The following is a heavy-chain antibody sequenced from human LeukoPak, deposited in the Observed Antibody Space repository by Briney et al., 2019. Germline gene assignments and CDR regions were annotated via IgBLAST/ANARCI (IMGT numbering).Heavy chain of an antibody. D-gene: IGHD3-22*01. V-gene: IGHV3-74*01. CDR1: EFTFSSYW. CDR3: ASEGYYDSSGYSIRFSY. Sequence: HPGGSLRLSCAASEFTFSSYWMHWVRQAPGKGLVWVSRINSDGRTTIYADSVKGRFTISRDNAKNTLYLQMNSLRAEDTAVYYCASEGYYDSSGYSIRFSYWGQGALVTVSS. J-gene: IGHJ4*02. CDR2: INSDGRTT.